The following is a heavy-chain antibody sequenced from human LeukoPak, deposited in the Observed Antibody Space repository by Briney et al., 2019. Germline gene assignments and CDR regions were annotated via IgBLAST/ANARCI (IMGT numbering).Heavy chain of an antibody. D-gene: IGHD7-27*01. CDR3: AKDRKLGPADYYFDY. V-gene: IGHV3-30*18. J-gene: IGHJ4*02. CDR2: ISNVGSDK. Sequence: GRSLRLSCAASGFTFSRYGMHWVRQAPGKGLEWVAVISNVGSDKKYADSVKGRFTISRDNSKNTLYLQMNSLRAEDTAVYYCAKDRKLGPADYYFDYWGQGTLVTVSS. CDR1: GFTFSRYG.